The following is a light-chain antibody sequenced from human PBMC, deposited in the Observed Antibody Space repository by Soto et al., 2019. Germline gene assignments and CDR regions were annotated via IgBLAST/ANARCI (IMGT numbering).Light chain of an antibody. V-gene: IGKV3-20*01. J-gene: IGKJ2*01. CDR3: QKFGNSPYT. Sequence: EIVLTQSPGTLSLSPGERATLSCRASQSVSSSYLAWYHQKPGQTPRLLIYGASSRATGLPDRFSGSGSGTDFTLTISRLEPEDFAVYYCQKFGNSPYTFGQGTKLAIK. CDR2: GAS. CDR1: QSVSSSY.